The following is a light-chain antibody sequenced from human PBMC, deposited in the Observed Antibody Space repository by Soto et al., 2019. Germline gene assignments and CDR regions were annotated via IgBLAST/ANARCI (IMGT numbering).Light chain of an antibody. Sequence: EIVLSQSPAILSLSPGDRATLSCRASQTVSSFLAWYQQKPGQAPRLLIYDTSNRATGVPARFRASGSGTDFTLAISSLEPEDFAVYFCQQRYNWHPTFGQGTKLEIK. CDR3: QQRYNWHPT. J-gene: IGKJ2*01. CDR1: QTVSSF. V-gene: IGKV3-11*01. CDR2: DTS.